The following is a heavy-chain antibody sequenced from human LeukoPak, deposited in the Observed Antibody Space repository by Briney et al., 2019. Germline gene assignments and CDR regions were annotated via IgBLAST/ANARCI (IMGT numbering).Heavy chain of an antibody. D-gene: IGHD2/OR15-2a*01. CDR2: FCLGRDT. J-gene: IGHJ3*02. CDR1: GDSVTNDFF. Sequence: SETLSLTCTVSGDSVTNDFFWGWVRQPPGKELEWIGSFCLGRDTYYRPSLKSRVTISVDTSKNQFSLKLSSVTAADTAVYYCAMRPKNRAFDIWGQGTMVTVSS. CDR3: AMRPKNRAFDI. V-gene: IGHV4-38-2*02.